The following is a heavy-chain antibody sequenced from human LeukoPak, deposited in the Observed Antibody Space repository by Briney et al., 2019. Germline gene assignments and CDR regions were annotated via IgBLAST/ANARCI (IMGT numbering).Heavy chain of an antibody. J-gene: IGHJ3*02. CDR2: IYSGGST. CDR3: ARGIVGALDAFDI. D-gene: IGHD1-26*01. CDR1: GFTVSSNY. Sequence: GGSLRLSCAASGFTVSSNYMIWVRQAPGKGLEWVSVIYSGGSTYYADSVKGRFTISRDNSKNTLYLQMNSLRAEDTAVYYCARGIVGALDAFDIWGQGTMVTVSS. V-gene: IGHV3-66*01.